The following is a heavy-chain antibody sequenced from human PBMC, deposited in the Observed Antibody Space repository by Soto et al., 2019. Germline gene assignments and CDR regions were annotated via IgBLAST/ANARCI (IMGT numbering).Heavy chain of an antibody. D-gene: IGHD6-19*01. CDR2: TSYDGSNK. V-gene: IGHV3-30*18. J-gene: IGHJ4*02. CDR3: AKAKLRSSGPPRTFDY. CDR1: GFIFSSGR. Sequence: PAVSVRKSCAAAGFIFSSGRRILVFQAHGKGLEWVAVTSYDGSNKYYADSVKGRFTISRDNSKNTLYLQMNSLRAEDTAVYYCAKAKLRSSGPPRTFDYWGQGTLVTVSS.